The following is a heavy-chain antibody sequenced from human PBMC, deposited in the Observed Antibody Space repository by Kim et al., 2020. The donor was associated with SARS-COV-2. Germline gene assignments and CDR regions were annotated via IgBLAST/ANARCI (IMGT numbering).Heavy chain of an antibody. J-gene: IGHJ2*01. CDR2: IGTAGDT. CDR3: ARKSIAASGIRWYFDL. V-gene: IGHV3-13*04. Sequence: GGSLRLSCAASGFTFSSYDMHWVRQVTGKGLEWVSAIGTAGDTYYPASVKGRFTISRENAKNSFYLQMNSLGAGDTAVYYCARKSIAASGIRWYFDLWGRGPLVTVSS. D-gene: IGHD6-13*01. CDR1: GFTFSSYD.